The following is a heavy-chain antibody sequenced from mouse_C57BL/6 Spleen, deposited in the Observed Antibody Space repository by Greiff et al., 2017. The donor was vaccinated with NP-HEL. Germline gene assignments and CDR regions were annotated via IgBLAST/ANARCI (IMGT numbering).Heavy chain of an antibody. D-gene: IGHD2-2*01. V-gene: IGHV1-80*01. CDR2: IYPGDGDT. J-gene: IGHJ4*01. CDR1: GYAFSSYW. CDR3: ARFGGYDGGNAMDY. Sequence: VQVVESGAELVKPGASVKISCKASGYAFSSYWMNWVKQRPGKGLEWIGQIYPGDGDTNYNGKFKGKATLTADKSSSTAYMQLSSLTSEDSAVYFCARFGGYDGGNAMDYWGQGTSVTVSS.